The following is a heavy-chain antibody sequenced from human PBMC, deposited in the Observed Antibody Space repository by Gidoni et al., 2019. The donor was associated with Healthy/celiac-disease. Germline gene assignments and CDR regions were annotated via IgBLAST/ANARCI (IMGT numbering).Heavy chain of an antibody. CDR3: ARGIGGTPSDP. D-gene: IGHD1-1*01. CDR1: GYTFTSYD. V-gene: IGHV1-8*01. CDR2: MNPNSGKT. J-gene: IGHJ5*02. Sequence: QVQLVQSVAEVKKPGASVKVSCKASGYTFTSYDSNWGRQATGQALEWMGWMNPNSGKTGYAQKFKGRVTMTRTTSISTAYMELSILRSEDTAVYYCARGIGGTPSDPWGQGTLVTVSS.